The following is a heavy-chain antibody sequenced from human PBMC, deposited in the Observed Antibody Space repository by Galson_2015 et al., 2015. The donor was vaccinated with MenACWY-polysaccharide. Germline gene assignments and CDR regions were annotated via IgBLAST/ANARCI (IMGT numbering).Heavy chain of an antibody. CDR3: ARQDSSGYYSIDY. Sequence: QSGAEVKKPGESLKISCKGSGYSFISYWIGWVRQMPGKGLEWMGIIYPGDSDTSYSPSFQGQVTISADKSISTAYLQWRSLKASDTAMYYCARQDSSGYYSIDYWGQGTLVTVSS. D-gene: IGHD3-22*01. J-gene: IGHJ4*02. CDR1: GYSFISYW. CDR2: IYPGDSDT. V-gene: IGHV5-51*01.